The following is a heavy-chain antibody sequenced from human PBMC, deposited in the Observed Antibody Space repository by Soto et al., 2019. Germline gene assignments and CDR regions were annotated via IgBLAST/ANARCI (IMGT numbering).Heavy chain of an antibody. CDR1: GFIFSGFP. CDR2: ISSDGINN. CDR3: ARDRYGDHWVVLDY. J-gene: IGHJ4*02. Sequence: QVQLVESGGGVVQPGKSLRLSCSASGFIFSGFPMHWVRQAPGQGLEWVAFISSDGINNYYADSVKDRFTISRDNSKNTLYLQMNSLRPEDTAVYYCARDRYGDHWVVLDYWGQGSLVTVSS. V-gene: IGHV3-30*04. D-gene: IGHD4-17*01.